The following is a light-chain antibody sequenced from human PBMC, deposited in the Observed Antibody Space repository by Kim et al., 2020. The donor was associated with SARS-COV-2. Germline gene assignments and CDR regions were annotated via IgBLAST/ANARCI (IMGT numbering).Light chain of an antibody. CDR1: SLRSYY. CDR2: GKN. V-gene: IGLV3-19*02. J-gene: IGLJ3*02. CDR3: NSWDSSGNHNWV. Sequence: SSELTQDPAVSVALGQTVRITCQGDSLRSYYASWYQQKSGQAPVRVIYGKNNRPSGIPDRFSGSSSGNTASLTITGAQAEDEADYYCNSWDSSGNHNWVFGGGTQLTVL.